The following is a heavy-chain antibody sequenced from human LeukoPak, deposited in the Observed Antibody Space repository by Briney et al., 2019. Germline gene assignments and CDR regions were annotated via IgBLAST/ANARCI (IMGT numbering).Heavy chain of an antibody. D-gene: IGHD2-15*01. CDR1: GFTFSSYE. CDR2: IGGSGRTI. V-gene: IGHV3-48*03. J-gene: IGHJ4*02. Sequence: GGSLRLSCAASGFTFSSYEMNWVRQAPGKGLEWVSYIGGSGRTIHYADSVKGRFTVSRDNAKNSLYLQMNSLRAEDTAVYYCAGDMGYCSGGSCYGRRYFDYWGQGSLVTVSS. CDR3: AGDMGYCSGGSCYGRRYFDY.